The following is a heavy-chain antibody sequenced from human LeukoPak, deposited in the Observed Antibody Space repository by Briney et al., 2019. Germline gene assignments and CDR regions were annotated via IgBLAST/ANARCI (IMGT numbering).Heavy chain of an antibody. V-gene: IGHV3-23*01. J-gene: IGHJ4*02. D-gene: IGHD2-21*02. CDR3: ARPGWVLVTATFLDY. CDR1: GFTFSSYA. CDR2: ISGSGGST. Sequence: PGGSLRLSCAASGFTFSSYAMSWVCQAPGKGLEWVSAISGSGGSTYYADSVKGRFTISRDNSKNSLYLQMNSLRAEDTAVYYCARPGWVLVTATFLDYWGQGTLVTVSS.